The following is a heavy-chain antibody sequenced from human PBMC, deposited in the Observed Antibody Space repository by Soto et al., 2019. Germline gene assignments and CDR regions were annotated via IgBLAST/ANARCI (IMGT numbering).Heavy chain of an antibody. V-gene: IGHV3-48*02. J-gene: IGHJ5*02. CDR2: IGDSSTII. CDR3: ARDGYSTSSDWPWFDP. D-gene: IGHD6-6*01. CDR1: GFTFSRYT. Sequence: AQLVESGGGLVQPGGSLRLSCAASGFTFSRYTMHWVRQAPGRGLEWVSSIGDSSTIISYADSVKGRFTISRDNAKNSLYLQMDSLRDEDTAVYYCARDGYSTSSDWPWFDPWGQGTLVTVSS.